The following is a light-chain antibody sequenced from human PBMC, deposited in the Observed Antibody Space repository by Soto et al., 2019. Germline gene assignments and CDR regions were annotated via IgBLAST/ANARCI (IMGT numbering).Light chain of an antibody. V-gene: IGLV1-40*01. CDR3: QSYDSSLSGAYV. CDR2: GNS. CDR1: SSNIGAGYD. J-gene: IGLJ1*01. Sequence: ALTQPPSVSGSPGQRVTISCTGSSSNIGAGYDVHWYQQLPGTAPKLLIYGNSNRPSGVPDRFSGSKSGTSASLAITGLQAEDEADYYCQSYDSSLSGAYVFGTGTKVTVL.